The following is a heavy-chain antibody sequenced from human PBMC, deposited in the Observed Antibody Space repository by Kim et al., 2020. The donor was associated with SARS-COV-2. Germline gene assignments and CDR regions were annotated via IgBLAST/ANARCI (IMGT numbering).Heavy chain of an antibody. J-gene: IGHJ4*02. D-gene: IGHD3-16*02. CDR1: GYTFTSYG. Sequence: ASVKVSCKASGYTFTSYGISWVRQAPGQGLEWMGWISAYNGNTNYAQKLQGRVTMTTDTSTSTAYMELRSLRSDDTAVYYCARDVGITFGGVIGRRVVGRAGYWGQGTLVTVSS. CDR2: ISAYNGNT. V-gene: IGHV1-18*01. CDR3: ARDVGITFGGVIGRRVVGRAGY.